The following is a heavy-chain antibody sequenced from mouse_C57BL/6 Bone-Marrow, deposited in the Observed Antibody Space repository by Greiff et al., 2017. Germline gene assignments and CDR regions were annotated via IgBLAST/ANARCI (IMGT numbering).Heavy chain of an antibody. CDR3: ARAYGNYYFDY. Sequence: EVKVVESEGGLVQPGSSMKLSCTASGFTFSDYYMAWVRQVPEKGLEWVANINYDGSSTYYLDSLKSRFIISRDNAKNILYLQMSSLKSEDTATYYCARAYGNYYFDYWGQGTTLTVSS. J-gene: IGHJ2*01. CDR2: INYDGSST. D-gene: IGHD2-1*01. CDR1: GFTFSDYY. V-gene: IGHV5-16*01.